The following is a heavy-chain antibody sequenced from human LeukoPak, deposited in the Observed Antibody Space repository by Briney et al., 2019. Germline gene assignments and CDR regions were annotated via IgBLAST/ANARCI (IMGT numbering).Heavy chain of an antibody. CDR1: GGTFSSYA. Sequence: SVKVSCKASGGTFSSYAISWVRQAPGQGLEWMGRIIPILGIANYAQKFQGRVTITADKSTSTAYMELSSLRSEDTAVYYCARAFYGSGSYYNRGPFDYWGQGTLVTVSS. V-gene: IGHV1-69*04. CDR2: IIPILGIA. D-gene: IGHD3-10*01. CDR3: ARAFYGSGSYYNRGPFDY. J-gene: IGHJ4*02.